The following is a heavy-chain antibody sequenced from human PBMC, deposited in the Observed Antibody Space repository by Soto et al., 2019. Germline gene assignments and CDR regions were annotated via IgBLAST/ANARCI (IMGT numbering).Heavy chain of an antibody. D-gene: IGHD5-12*01. CDR3: ASRADRGVMATTDAFDI. Sequence: QVQLVQSGAEVKKPGSSVKVSCKASGGTFSSYAISWVRQAPGQGLEWMGGIIPIFGTANYAQKFQGRVTITAAKSTSTAYMELSSLRSEDTAVYYCASRADRGVMATTDAFDIWGQGTMVTVSS. J-gene: IGHJ3*02. CDR1: GGTFSSYA. V-gene: IGHV1-69*06. CDR2: IIPIFGTA.